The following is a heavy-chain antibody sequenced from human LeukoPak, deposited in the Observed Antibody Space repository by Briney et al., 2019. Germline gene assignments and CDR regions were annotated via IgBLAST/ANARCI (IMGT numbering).Heavy chain of an antibody. D-gene: IGHD5-18*01. CDR2: IYYGGST. V-gene: IGHV4-59*01. CDR1: GGSISSYY. J-gene: IGHJ4*02. Sequence: SETLSLTCTVSGGSISSYYWSWIRQPPGKGLEWIGHIYYGGSTNYNPSLKSRVTISIDTSKNQFSLRLSSVTAADTAVYYCARGAAGYSYGWGQGTLVTVSS. CDR3: ARGAAGYSYG.